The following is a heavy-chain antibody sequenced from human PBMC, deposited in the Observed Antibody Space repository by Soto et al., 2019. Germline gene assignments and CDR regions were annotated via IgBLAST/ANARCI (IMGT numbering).Heavy chain of an antibody. J-gene: IGHJ4*02. Sequence: EVQLVESGGGLVKPGGSLRLSCAASGFTFSSYSMNWVRQAPGKGLEWVSSISSSSSYIYYADSVEGRFTISRDNAKNSLYLQMNSLRAEDTAVYYCARESAGEFDYWGQGTLVTVSS. V-gene: IGHV3-21*01. CDR3: ARESAGEFDY. D-gene: IGHD7-27*01. CDR1: GFTFSSYS. CDR2: ISSSSSYI.